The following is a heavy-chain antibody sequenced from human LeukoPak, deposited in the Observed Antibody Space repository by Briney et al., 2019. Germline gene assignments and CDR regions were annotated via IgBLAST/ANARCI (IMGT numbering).Heavy chain of an antibody. V-gene: IGHV3-74*01. Sequence: GGSLRLSCAASGFTFNRYWTHWVRQVPGKGLVWVSRINSDGSSTTYADSVKGRFTISRDNARNTLYLQMNSLRAEDTAVYYCARDRDAFDIWGQGTMVTVSS. CDR2: INSDGSST. J-gene: IGHJ3*02. CDR3: ARDRDAFDI. CDR1: GFTFNRYW.